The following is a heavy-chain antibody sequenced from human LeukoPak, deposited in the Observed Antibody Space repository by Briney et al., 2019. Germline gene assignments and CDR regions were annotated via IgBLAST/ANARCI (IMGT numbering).Heavy chain of an antibody. D-gene: IGHD5-12*01. CDR3: ARVEASGYDYGAFDY. CDR1: GFTFSSYW. J-gene: IGHJ4*02. V-gene: IGHV3-7*01. CDR2: IKQDGSEK. Sequence: GGSLRLSCAASGFTFSSYWMHWVRQAPGKGLVWVANIKQDGSEKYYVDSVKGRFTITRANAKNSLYLQMNSLRAEDTAVYYCARVEASGYDYGAFDYWGQGTLVTVSS.